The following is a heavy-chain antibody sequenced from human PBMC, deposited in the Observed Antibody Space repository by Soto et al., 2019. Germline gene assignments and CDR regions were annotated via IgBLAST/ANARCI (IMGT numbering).Heavy chain of an antibody. D-gene: IGHD1-7*01. CDR1: GCTFSSYA. Sequence: GASVKVSCKASGCTFSSYAISWVRQAPGQGLEWMGGIIPIFGTANYAQKFQGRVTITADESTSTAYMELSSLRSEDTAVYYCARGQTGTYLFDYWGQGTLVTVSS. J-gene: IGHJ4*02. CDR2: IIPIFGTA. V-gene: IGHV1-69*13. CDR3: ARGQTGTYLFDY.